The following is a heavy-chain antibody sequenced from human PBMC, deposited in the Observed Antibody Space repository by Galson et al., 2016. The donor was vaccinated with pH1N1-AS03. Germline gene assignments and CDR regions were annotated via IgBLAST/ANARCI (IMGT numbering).Heavy chain of an antibody. CDR2: IYPGDSDS. D-gene: IGHD6-19*01. J-gene: IGHJ4*02. CDR3: AKLAVAGRWFFDY. Sequence: QSGAEVKRPGESLKISCEGSGFRLSNHWIGWVRQMPGKGLEWMRIIYPGDSDSRYSPSFQGHVTISADKSINTAYLQWTSLQASDTAMYYCAKLAVAGRWFFDYWGQGTLVTVS. CDR1: GFRLSNHW. V-gene: IGHV5-51*03.